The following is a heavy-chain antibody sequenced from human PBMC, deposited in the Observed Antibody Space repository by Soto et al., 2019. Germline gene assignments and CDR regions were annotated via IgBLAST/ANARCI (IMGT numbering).Heavy chain of an antibody. CDR2: IYATGTT. CDR1: GASISGFY. J-gene: IGHJ5*02. V-gene: IGHV4-4*07. CDR3: VRDGTKTLRDWFDP. D-gene: IGHD1-1*01. Sequence: SETLSLTCTVSGASISGFYWSWIRKSAGKGLEWIGRIYATGTTDYNPSLKSRVMMSVDTTKKQFSLKLRSVTAADTAVYYCVRDGTKTLRDWFDPWGQGISVTVSS.